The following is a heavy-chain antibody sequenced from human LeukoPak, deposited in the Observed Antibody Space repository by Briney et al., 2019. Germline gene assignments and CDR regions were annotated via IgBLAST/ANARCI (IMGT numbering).Heavy chain of an antibody. CDR1: GGSFSDYY. V-gene: IGHV4-34*01. J-gene: IGHJ5*02. D-gene: IGHD2-2*01. CDR3: AGLRRVRGWFDP. CDR2: MNHSGSA. Sequence: SETLSLTCAVYGGSFSDYYWSWIRQPPGKGPEWIGEMNHSGSANYNPSLKSRVTISVDTSKKQFSLRLSSVTAADTAVYYCAGLRRVRGWFDPWGQGTLVTVSS.